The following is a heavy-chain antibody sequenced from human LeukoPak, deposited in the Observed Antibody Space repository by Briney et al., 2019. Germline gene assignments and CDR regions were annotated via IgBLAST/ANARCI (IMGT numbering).Heavy chain of an antibody. Sequence: PGGSLRLFCAASGFTFSSYSMNWVRQAPGKGLEWVSSISSSSSYIYYADSVKGRFTISRDNAKNSLYLQMNSLRAEDTAVYYCARGAMHDAFDIWGQGTMVTVSS. J-gene: IGHJ3*02. CDR1: GFTFSSYS. CDR2: ISSSSSYI. CDR3: ARGAMHDAFDI. V-gene: IGHV3-21*01.